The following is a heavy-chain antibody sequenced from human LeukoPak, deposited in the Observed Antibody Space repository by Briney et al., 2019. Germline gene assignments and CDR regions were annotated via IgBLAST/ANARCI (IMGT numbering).Heavy chain of an antibody. CDR3: AKGSLGSWYYFDY. Sequence: GGSLRLSCAASRFTFSSYAMSWVRQAPGKGLEWVSAISGSGGSTYYADSVKGRFTISRDNSKNTLYLQMNSLRAEDTAVYYCAKGSLGSWYYFDYWGQGTLVTVSS. CDR2: ISGSGGST. J-gene: IGHJ4*02. CDR1: RFTFSSYA. V-gene: IGHV3-23*01. D-gene: IGHD6-13*01.